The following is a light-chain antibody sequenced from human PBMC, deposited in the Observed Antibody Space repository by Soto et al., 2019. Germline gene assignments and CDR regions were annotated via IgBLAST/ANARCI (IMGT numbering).Light chain of an antibody. CDR1: QSVVHSDGNTY. CDR3: VQATRFPRAWT. CDR2: QIS. V-gene: IGKV2-24*01. Sequence: DIVMTQTPLSSPVTLGQPASISCKSSQSVVHSDGNTYLNWLQQRPGQPPRLLIYQISNRFSGVPDRFSVSGAVTDFTLKISRVEAEDVGVYYCVQATRFPRAWTFGQGTRVEIK. J-gene: IGKJ1*01.